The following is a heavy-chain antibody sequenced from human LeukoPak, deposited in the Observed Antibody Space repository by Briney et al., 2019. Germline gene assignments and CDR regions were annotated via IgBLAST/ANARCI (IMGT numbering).Heavy chain of an antibody. CDR2: IIPIFGTA. CDR1: GYTFTGYY. CDR3: ATVEPRYNWNRAFDI. D-gene: IGHD1-1*01. V-gene: IGHV1-69*13. Sequence: GASVKVSCKASGYTFTGYYMHWVRQAPGQGLEWMGGIIPIFGTANYAQKFQGRVTITADESTSTAYMELSSLRSEDTAVYYCATVEPRYNWNRAFDIWGQGTMVTVSS. J-gene: IGHJ3*02.